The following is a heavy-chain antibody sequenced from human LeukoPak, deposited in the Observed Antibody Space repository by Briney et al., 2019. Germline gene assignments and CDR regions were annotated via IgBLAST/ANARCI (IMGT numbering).Heavy chain of an antibody. J-gene: IGHJ5*02. D-gene: IGHD3-22*01. CDR1: GGSISSGGYY. CDR2: IYYSGST. Sequence: PSQTLSLTCTVSGGSISSGGYYWSWIRQHPGKGLEWIGYIYYSGSTYYNPSLKSRVTISVDTSKNQISLKLSSVTAADTAVYYCARRYYDSSGYGNWFDPWGQGTLVTVSS. CDR3: ARRYYDSSGYGNWFDP. V-gene: IGHV4-31*03.